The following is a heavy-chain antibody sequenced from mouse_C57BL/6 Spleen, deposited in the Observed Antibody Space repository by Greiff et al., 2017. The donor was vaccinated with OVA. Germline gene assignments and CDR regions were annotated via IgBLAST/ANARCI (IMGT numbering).Heavy chain of an antibody. CDR2: IDPSDSET. D-gene: IGHD2-3*01. V-gene: IGHV1-52*01. J-gene: IGHJ2*01. CDR3: ARSYDGYTRYFDY. CDR1: GYTFTSYW. Sequence: QVQLQQPGAELVRPGSSVKLSCKASGYTFTSYWMHWVKQRPIQGLEWIGNIDPSDSETHYNQKFKDKATLTVDKSSSTAYMQLSSLTSEDSAVYYCARSYDGYTRYFDYWGQGTTLTVSS.